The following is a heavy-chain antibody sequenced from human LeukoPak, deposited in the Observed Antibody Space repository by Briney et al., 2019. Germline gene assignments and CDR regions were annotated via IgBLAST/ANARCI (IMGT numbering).Heavy chain of an antibody. CDR1: GGSISSSSYY. CDR3: AGSIYDNWFDP. V-gene: IGHV4-39*01. CDR2: IYHSGST. D-gene: IGHD3-10*01. J-gene: IGHJ5*02. Sequence: SETLSLTCTVSGGSISSSSYYCGWVRQPPGKGLEWIGSIYHSGSTYYNPSLKSRVPLSVETSKNQFSLKLNSVTAADTAVYYCAGSIYDNWFDPWGQGTLVTVSS.